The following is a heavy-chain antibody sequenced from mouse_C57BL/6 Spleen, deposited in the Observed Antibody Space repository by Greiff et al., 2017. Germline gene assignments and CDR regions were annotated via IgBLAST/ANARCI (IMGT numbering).Heavy chain of an antibody. D-gene: IGHD2-5*01. J-gene: IGHJ4*01. CDR2: IYPGDGDT. CDR3: ARRGYSKEDAMDY. CDR1: GYAFSSSW. V-gene: IGHV1-82*01. Sequence: SGPELVKPGASVKISCKASGYAFSSSWMNWVKQRPGKGLEWIGRIYPGDGDTNYNGKFKGKATLTADKSSSTAYMQLSSLTSEDSAVYFCARRGYSKEDAMDYWGQGTSVTVSS.